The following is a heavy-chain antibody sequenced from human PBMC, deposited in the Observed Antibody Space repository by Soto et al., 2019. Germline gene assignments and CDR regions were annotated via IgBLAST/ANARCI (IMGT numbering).Heavy chain of an antibody. CDR1: GGSISSGDYY. Sequence: PSETLSLTCTVSGGSISSGDYYWSWIRQPPGKGLEWMGYIYYSGSTYYNPSLKSRVTISVDTSKNQFSLKLSSVTAADTAVYYCARSGYCTNGVCYTPFDYWGQGTLVTVSS. V-gene: IGHV4-30-4*01. D-gene: IGHD2-8*01. CDR3: ARSGYCTNGVCYTPFDY. J-gene: IGHJ4*02. CDR2: IYYSGST.